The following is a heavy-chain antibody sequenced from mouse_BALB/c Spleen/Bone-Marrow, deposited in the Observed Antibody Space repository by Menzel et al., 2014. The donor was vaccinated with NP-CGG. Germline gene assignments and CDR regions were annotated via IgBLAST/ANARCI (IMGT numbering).Heavy chain of an antibody. CDR2: IRNKANGYTT. V-gene: IGHV7-3*02. CDR3: ARSLYPRAMDY. Sequence: EVKLVESGGGLVQPGGSLRLSCATSGFTFTDYYMSWVRQPPGKALEWLGFIRNKANGYTTEYSASVKGRFTISRDNSQSIRYLQMNTLRAEDSATYYCARSLYPRAMDYWGQGTSVTVSS. D-gene: IGHD2-1*01. J-gene: IGHJ4*01. CDR1: GFTFTDYY.